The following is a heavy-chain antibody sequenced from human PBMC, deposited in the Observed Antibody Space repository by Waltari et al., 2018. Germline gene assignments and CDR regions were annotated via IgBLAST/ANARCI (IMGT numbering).Heavy chain of an antibody. CDR2: IIPIFGTA. V-gene: IGHV1-69*01. CDR1: GGTFSSYA. D-gene: IGHD4-17*01. Sequence: QVQLVQSGAEVKKPGSSVKVSCKASGGTFSSYAISWVRQAPGQGLEWMGGIIPIFGTANYEQKFQGRVTITADESTSTAYMELSSLRSEDTAVYYCARDPMTTVTSPPPPAEYFQHWGQGTLVTVSS. J-gene: IGHJ1*01. CDR3: ARDPMTTVTSPPPPAEYFQH.